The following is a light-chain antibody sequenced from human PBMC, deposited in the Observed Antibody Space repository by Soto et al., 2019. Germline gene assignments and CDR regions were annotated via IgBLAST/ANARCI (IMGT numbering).Light chain of an antibody. Sequence: QSVLTQPPSVSGAPGQRATISCTGSSSNIGAGYAVHWYQQFPGTAPKLLIYGNSNRPSGVPDRFSGSKSGTSASLAITGLQAEDEADYYCQSYDTNLSVVFGGGTKLTVL. V-gene: IGLV1-40*01. CDR3: QSYDTNLSVV. CDR2: GNS. CDR1: SSNIGAGYA. J-gene: IGLJ2*01.